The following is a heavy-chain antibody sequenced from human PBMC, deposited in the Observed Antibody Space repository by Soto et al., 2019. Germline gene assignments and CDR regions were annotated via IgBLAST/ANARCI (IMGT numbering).Heavy chain of an antibody. CDR3: ARGRSVRGVYNWFDP. D-gene: IGHD3-10*01. CDR2: INHSGST. CDR1: GGSFSGYY. Sequence: SETLSLTCAVYGGSFSGYYWSWIRQPPGKGLEWIGEINHSGSTNYNPSLKSRVTISVDTSKNQFSLKLSSVTAADTAVYYCARGRSVRGVYNWFDPWGQGTLVTVSS. V-gene: IGHV4-34*01. J-gene: IGHJ5*02.